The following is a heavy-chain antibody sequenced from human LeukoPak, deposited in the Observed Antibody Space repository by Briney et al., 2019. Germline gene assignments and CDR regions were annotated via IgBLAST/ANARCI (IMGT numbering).Heavy chain of an antibody. D-gene: IGHD3-16*01. V-gene: IGHV4-4*07. CDR2: IYSSGST. Sequence: SETLSLTCTVSGGSITSYYWSWIRQPAGKGLEWIGRIYSSGSTNFNPSLKSRVTMSVDTSKNQFSLNLTSVTAANTAVYYCARAPTREGGGAHFDYWGQGTLVTVSS. CDR3: ARAPTREGGGAHFDY. J-gene: IGHJ4*02. CDR1: GGSITSYY.